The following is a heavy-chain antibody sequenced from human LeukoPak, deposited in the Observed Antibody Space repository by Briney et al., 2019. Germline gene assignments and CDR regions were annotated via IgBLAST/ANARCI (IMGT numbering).Heavy chain of an antibody. V-gene: IGHV3-30*03. Sequence: GGSLRLSCAASGFTFSSYGMHWVRQAPGKGLEWVAVISYDGSNKYYADSVKGRFTISRDNSKNTLYLQMNSLSAEDTAVYYCAGDRQAIRPDDYYDSSGYYDYWGQGTLVTVSS. D-gene: IGHD3-22*01. J-gene: IGHJ4*02. CDR1: GFTFSSYG. CDR3: AGDRQAIRPDDYYDSSGYYDY. CDR2: ISYDGSNK.